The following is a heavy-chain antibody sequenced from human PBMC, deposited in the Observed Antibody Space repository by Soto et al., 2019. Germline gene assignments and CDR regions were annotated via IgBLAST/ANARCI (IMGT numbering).Heavy chain of an antibody. CDR2: ISHRGST. V-gene: IGHV4-34*01. Sequence: QVQLQQWGAGLLRPSETLSLTCAVYGASFSGYYWSWIRQPPGEGLEWIGEISHRGSTNYNPSRKSRVTISLDTYKNQFSLKLSSVTAADTAVYYCARRGGGRSDIWGQGTMVTVSS. CDR3: ARRGGGRSDI. D-gene: IGHD3-10*01. J-gene: IGHJ3*02. CDR1: GASFSGYY.